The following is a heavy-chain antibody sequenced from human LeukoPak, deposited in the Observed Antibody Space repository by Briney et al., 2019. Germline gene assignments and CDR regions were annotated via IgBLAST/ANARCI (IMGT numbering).Heavy chain of an antibody. CDR3: ARRLVDSGASEVSDD. J-gene: IGHJ4*02. CDR2: INDSGSV. CDR1: SGSFSGYY. D-gene: IGHD2-15*01. Sequence: PSETLSLTCAVYSGSFSGYYWSWIRQPPGKGLEWIGEINDSGSVNCNPSLKNRVTLSVDTSKNQFSLRLSSVAAADTAVYYCARRLVDSGASEVSDDWGQGGLVSVSS. V-gene: IGHV4-34*01.